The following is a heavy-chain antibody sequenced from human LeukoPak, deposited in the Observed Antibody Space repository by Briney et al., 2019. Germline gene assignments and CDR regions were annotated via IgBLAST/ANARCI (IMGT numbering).Heavy chain of an antibody. CDR3: ARLWGLFDY. V-gene: IGHV1-18*01. D-gene: IGHD3-16*01. CDR1: GYTFTSYG. J-gene: IGHJ4*02. CDR2: ISAYNGNT. Sequence: ASVKVSCKASGYTFTSYGISWVRQAPGQGLEWMGWISAYNGNTNYAQKLQGRVTMTRDTSISTAYMELSRLRSDDTAVYYCARLWGLFDYWGQGTLVTVSS.